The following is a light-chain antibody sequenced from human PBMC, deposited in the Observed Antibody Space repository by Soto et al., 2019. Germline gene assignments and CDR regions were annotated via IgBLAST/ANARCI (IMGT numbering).Light chain of an antibody. CDR3: GTWDSSLTTYV. CDR2: DSN. V-gene: IGLV1-51*01. CDR1: SSNIGNNY. J-gene: IGLJ1*01. Sequence: QSGLTQPPSVSAAPGQKVTISCSGSSSNIGNNYVSWYQQLPGTAPKLLIFDSNQRPSGIPDRFSGSKSDTSATLGITGLQTGDEADYYCGTWDSSLTTYVFGPGTKLTVL.